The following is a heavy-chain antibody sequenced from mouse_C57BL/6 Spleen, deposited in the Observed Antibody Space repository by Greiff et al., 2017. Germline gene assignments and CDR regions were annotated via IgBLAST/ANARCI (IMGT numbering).Heavy chain of an antibody. V-gene: IGHV1-69*01. D-gene: IGHD4-1*01. CDR3: APLTGTRYFEV. J-gene: IGHJ1*03. CDR2: IDPSDSYT. CDR1: GYTFTSYW. Sequence: QVQLQQPGAELVMPGASVKLSCKASGYTFTSYWMHWVKQRPGQGLEWIGEIDPSDSYTNYNQKFKGKSTLTVDKSSSTAYMQLSSLTSEDSAVYYCAPLTGTRYFEVWGTGTTVTVSS.